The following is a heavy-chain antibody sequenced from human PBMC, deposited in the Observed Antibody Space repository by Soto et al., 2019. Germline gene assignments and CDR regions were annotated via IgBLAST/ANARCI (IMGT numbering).Heavy chain of an antibody. D-gene: IGHD3-3*02. CDR2: LYSSGKT. J-gene: IGHJ4*02. CDR3: ARLPSRHLVDY. Sequence: PQTLSLTCTVSGGSVRSSGYYWAWISQPPGKGLEWIGSLYSSGKTYRNPSLKSRVTMSDDTSKNQFSLNLRSVTAADTAVYYCARLPSRHLVDYWGQGTLVTVSS. CDR1: GGSVRSSGYY. V-gene: IGHV4-39*01.